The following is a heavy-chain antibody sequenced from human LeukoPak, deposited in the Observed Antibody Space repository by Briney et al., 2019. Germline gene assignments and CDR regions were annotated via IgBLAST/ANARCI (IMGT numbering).Heavy chain of an antibody. J-gene: IGHJ6*03. Sequence: PGGSLRLSCAASGFAFTNYVMNWVRQAPGKGLEWVSGISGSGGSTYYAASVRGRFTISRDRSKNTVFLQMSSLRAEDTAAYYCAKGPNSGFWSGYSHYMDVWGKGTTAIVSS. V-gene: IGHV3-23*01. CDR1: GFAFTNYV. CDR3: AKGPNSGFWSGYSHYMDV. D-gene: IGHD3-3*01. CDR2: ISGSGGST.